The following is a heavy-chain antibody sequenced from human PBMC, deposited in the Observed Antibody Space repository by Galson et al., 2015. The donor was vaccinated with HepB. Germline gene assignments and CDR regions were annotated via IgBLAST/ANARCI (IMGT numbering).Heavy chain of an antibody. CDR2: IDWDDDK. CDR1: GFSLSTSGMR. D-gene: IGHD3-16*02. CDR3: ARSFGGVIVFDY. V-gene: IGHV2-70*04. Sequence: PALVKPTQTLTPTCTFSGFSLSTSGMRVSWIRQPPGKALEWLARIDWDDDKFYSTSLKTRLTISKDTSKNQVVLTMTNMDPVDTATYYCARSFGGVIVFDYWGQGTLVTVSS. J-gene: IGHJ4*02.